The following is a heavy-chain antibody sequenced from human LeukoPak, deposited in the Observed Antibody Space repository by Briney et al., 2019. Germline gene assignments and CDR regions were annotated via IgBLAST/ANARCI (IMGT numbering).Heavy chain of an antibody. CDR1: GYAFTSYG. J-gene: IGHJ5*02. V-gene: IGHV1-18*01. D-gene: IGHD4-11*01. CDR3: ARDYSGVGWFDP. Sequence: GASVKVSCKASGYAFTSYGISWVRQAPGQGLEWMGWISAYNGNTNYAQKLQGRITMTTDTSTSTAYMELRSLRSDDTAVYYCARDYSGVGWFDPWGQGTLVTVSS. CDR2: ISAYNGNT.